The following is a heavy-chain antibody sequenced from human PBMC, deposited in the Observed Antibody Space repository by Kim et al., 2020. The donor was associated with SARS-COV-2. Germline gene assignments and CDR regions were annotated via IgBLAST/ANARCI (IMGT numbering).Heavy chain of an antibody. D-gene: IGHD2-15*01. J-gene: IGHJ6*02. CDR2: ISSGGGNT. CDR1: GLTFSSYA. V-gene: IGHV3-23*01. Sequence: GGSLRLSCAASGLTFSSYAMGWVRQAPGTGLEWVSGISSGGGNTYYADSVKGRFTISRDNSKNTLYLQMNSLRAEDTAVYYCAKHRGSYYYYATDVWGQGTTVTVSS. CDR3: AKHRGSYYYYATDV.